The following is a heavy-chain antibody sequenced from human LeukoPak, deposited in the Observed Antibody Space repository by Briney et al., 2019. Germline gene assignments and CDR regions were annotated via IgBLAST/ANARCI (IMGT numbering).Heavy chain of an antibody. CDR3: ARAGEPVVSCDY. Sequence: PSETLSLTCTVSGGSISSYYWSWIRQPPGKGLEWIGYIYYSGSTNYNPSLKSRVTISVDTSKNQFSLKLSSVTAADTAVYYCARAGEPVVSCDYWGQGTLVTVSS. CDR2: IYYSGST. J-gene: IGHJ4*02. V-gene: IGHV4-59*01. CDR1: GGSISSYY. D-gene: IGHD1-26*01.